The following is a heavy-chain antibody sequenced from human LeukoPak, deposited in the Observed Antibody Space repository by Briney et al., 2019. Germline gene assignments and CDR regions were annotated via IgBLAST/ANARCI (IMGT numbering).Heavy chain of an antibody. CDR1: GYSFTSYW. J-gene: IGHJ6*02. V-gene: IGHV5-51*01. Sequence: HGESLKISCKGSGYSFTSYWIGWVRQMPGKGLEWMGIIYPGDSDTRYSPSFQGQVTISADKSISTAYLQWSSLNASDTAMYYCARNGYGDYDDYYYGMDVWGQGTTVTVSS. CDR2: IYPGDSDT. D-gene: IGHD4-17*01. CDR3: ARNGYGDYDDYYYGMDV.